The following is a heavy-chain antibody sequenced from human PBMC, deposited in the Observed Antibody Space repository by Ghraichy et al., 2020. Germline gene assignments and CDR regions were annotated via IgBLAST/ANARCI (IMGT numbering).Heavy chain of an antibody. J-gene: IGHJ4*02. V-gene: IGHV3-30*18. D-gene: IGHD4-23*01. CDR3: AKELRWSVSTFDY. CDR1: GFTFSSYG. Sequence: GGSLRLSCAASGFTFSSYGMHWVRQAPGKGLEWVAVISYDGSNKYYADSVKGRFTISRDNSKNTLYLQMNSLRAEDTAVYYCAKELRWSVSTFDYWGQGTLVTVSS. CDR2: ISYDGSNK.